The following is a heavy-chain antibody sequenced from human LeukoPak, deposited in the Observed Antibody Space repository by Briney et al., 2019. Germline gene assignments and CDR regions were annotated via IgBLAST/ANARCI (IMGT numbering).Heavy chain of an antibody. V-gene: IGHV3-33*01. J-gene: IGHJ4*02. D-gene: IGHD6-13*01. CDR1: GFTFSSYG. CDR2: IWYDGSNK. CDR3: AREPGRIAAAGTPFDY. Sequence: GGSLRLSCAASGFTFSSYGMHWVGQAPGKGLGGGAVIWYDGSNKYYADSVKGRFTISRDNSKNTLYLQMNSLRAEDTAVYYCAREPGRIAAAGTPFDYWGQGTLVTVSS.